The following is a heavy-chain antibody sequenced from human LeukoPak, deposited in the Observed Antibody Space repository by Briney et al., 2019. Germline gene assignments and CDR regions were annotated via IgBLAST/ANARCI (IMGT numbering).Heavy chain of an antibody. Sequence: GGSLRLSCAASGFTFRSYSLNWVRQAPGKGLEWVSYISDSSSNIYYADSVKGRFTISRDNAKNSLYLQMNSLRAEDTAVYYCARDLLDMVVAPAAMKGHDYYYYMDVWGKGTTVTVSS. CDR2: ISDSSSNI. D-gene: IGHD2-2*01. CDR1: GFTFRSYS. V-gene: IGHV3-48*04. J-gene: IGHJ6*03. CDR3: ARDLLDMVVAPAAMKGHDYYYYMDV.